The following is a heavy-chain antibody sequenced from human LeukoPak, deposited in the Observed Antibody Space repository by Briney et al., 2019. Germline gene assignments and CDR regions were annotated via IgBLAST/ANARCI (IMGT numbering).Heavy chain of an antibody. J-gene: IGHJ3*02. Sequence: GGSLRLSCVASGFTFDDYAMHWVRQAPGKGLEWVSLISWDGGSISYADSVKGRFTISRDNSKNSLYLQMNSLRAEDTALYYCAKDGSSGDNDAFDIWGQGTMVTVSS. CDR2: ISWDGGSI. CDR3: AKDGSSGDNDAFDI. CDR1: GFTFDDYA. D-gene: IGHD3-22*01. V-gene: IGHV3-43D*03.